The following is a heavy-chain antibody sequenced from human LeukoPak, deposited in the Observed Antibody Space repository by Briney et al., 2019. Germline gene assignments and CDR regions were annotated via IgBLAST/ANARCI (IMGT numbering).Heavy chain of an antibody. J-gene: IGHJ6*02. Sequence: PGGSLRLSCAASGFTFSSYAMHWVRQAPGKGLEWVAVISADGRNKYYTDSVKGRFTISRDNSKNTLYLQMNSLRVEDTAVYYCAKEKLWFGEVLLSMDVWGQGTTVTVPS. CDR1: GFTFSSYA. V-gene: IGHV3-30*04. D-gene: IGHD3-10*01. CDR2: ISADGRNK. CDR3: AKEKLWFGEVLLSMDV.